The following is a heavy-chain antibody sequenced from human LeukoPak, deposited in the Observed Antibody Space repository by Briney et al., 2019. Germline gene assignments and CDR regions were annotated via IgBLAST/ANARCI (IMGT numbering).Heavy chain of an antibody. V-gene: IGHV1-18*01. CDR2: ISAYNGNT. J-gene: IGHJ4*02. CDR1: GYTFTSYD. CDR3: ARVLEMATHPSMFDY. D-gene: IGHD5-24*01. Sequence: ASVKVSCKASGYTFTSYDINWVRQATGQGLEWMGWISAYNGNTNYAQKLQGRVTVTTDTSTSTAYMELRSLRSDDTAVYYCARVLEMATHPSMFDYWGQGTLVTVSS.